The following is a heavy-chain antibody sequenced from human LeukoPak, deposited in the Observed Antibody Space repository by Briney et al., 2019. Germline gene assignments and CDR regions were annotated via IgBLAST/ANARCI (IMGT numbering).Heavy chain of an antibody. D-gene: IGHD2-15*01. J-gene: IGHJ5*02. Sequence: ASVKVSCKASGGTFSSYAISWVRQAPGQGLEWMGGIIPIFGTANYAQKFQGRVTITADESTSTAYMELSSLRSEDTAVYYCARTGVYCSGGSCYKWFDPWGQGTLVTVSS. CDR3: ARTGVYCSGGSCYKWFDP. V-gene: IGHV1-69*13. CDR1: GGTFSSYA. CDR2: IIPIFGTA.